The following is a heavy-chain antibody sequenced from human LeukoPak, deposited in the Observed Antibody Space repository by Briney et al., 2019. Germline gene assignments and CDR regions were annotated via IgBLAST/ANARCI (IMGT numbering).Heavy chain of an antibody. V-gene: IGHV3-7*01. CDR1: GFTFSSYW. CDR2: IKQDGSEK. D-gene: IGHD3-22*01. CDR3: ARGGYYYDSSGYPTFGPNRFDP. J-gene: IGHJ5*02. Sequence: QPGGSLRLSCAASGFTFSSYWMSWVRQAPGKGLEWVANIKQDGSEKYYVDSVKGRFTISRDNAKNSLYLQMNSLRAEDTAVYYCARGGYYYDSSGYPTFGPNRFDPWGQGTLVTVSS.